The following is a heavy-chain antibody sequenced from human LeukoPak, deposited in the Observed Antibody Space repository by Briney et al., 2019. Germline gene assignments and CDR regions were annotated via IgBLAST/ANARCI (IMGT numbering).Heavy chain of an antibody. D-gene: IGHD2-2*01. Sequence: SVKVSCKASGGTFSSYAISWVRQAPGQGVEWMGRIIPILGIANYAQKFQGRVTITADKSTSTAYMELSSLRSEDTAVYYCARDLDYAPAAKFDYWGQGTLVTVSS. V-gene: IGHV1-69*04. J-gene: IGHJ4*02. CDR3: ARDLDYAPAAKFDY. CDR1: GGTFSSYA. CDR2: IIPILGIA.